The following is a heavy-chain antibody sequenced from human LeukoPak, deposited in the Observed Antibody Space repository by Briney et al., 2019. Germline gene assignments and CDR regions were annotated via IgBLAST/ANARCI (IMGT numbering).Heavy chain of an antibody. Sequence: SETLSLTCAVSGGSISSSNWWSWVRQPPGKGLEWIGEIYHSGSTNYNPSLKSRVTMSVDKSKNQFSLKLSSVTAADTAVYYCARYGSGYSYTSTYYFDYWGQGTLVTVSS. CDR2: IYHSGST. D-gene: IGHD5-18*01. CDR3: ARYGSGYSYTSTYYFDY. CDR1: GGSISSSNW. J-gene: IGHJ4*02. V-gene: IGHV4-4*02.